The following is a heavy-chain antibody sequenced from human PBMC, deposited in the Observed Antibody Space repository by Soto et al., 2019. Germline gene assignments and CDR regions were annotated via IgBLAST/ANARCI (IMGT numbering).Heavy chain of an antibody. CDR1: GFTFSSYS. CDR2: ISSSSSTI. Sequence: EVQLVESGGGLVQPGGSLRLSCAASGFTFSSYSMNWVRQAPGKGLEWVSYISSSSSTIYYADSVTGRFTISRDNAKNSLYLQMNSMRAEDTAVYYCARANYYGSQGDFDYWGQGTLVTVSS. CDR3: ARANYYGSQGDFDY. J-gene: IGHJ4*02. D-gene: IGHD3-10*01. V-gene: IGHV3-48*01.